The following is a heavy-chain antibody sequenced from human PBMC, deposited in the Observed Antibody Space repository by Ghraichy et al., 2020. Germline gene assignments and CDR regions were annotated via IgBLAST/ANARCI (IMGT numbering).Heavy chain of an antibody. Sequence: ASVKVSCKASGYIFSNSAMHRVRQAAGQRLEWMGWISAGNDNTRHSQKFQGRITLTRETSASTAYMELSSLRPEDTAVYYCARGSSDFPLFYFDNWGQGTLVTVSS. CDR3: ARGSSDFPLFYFDN. V-gene: IGHV1-3*01. D-gene: IGHD3-22*01. CDR2: ISAGNDNT. CDR1: GYIFSNSA. J-gene: IGHJ4*02.